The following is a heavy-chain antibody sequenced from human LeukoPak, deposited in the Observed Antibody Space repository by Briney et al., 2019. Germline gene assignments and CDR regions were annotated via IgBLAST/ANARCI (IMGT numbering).Heavy chain of an antibody. CDR2: IYPGDSDT. D-gene: IGHD5-18*01. CDR3: ARVGPGYSYGFDY. Sequence: GESLKISCTGSGYSFTSYWIGWVRQMPGKGLEWMGIIYPGDSDTRYSPSFQGQVTISADKSISTAYLQWSSLRASDTAMYYCARVGPGYSYGFDYWGQGTLVTVSS. J-gene: IGHJ4*02. CDR1: GYSFTSYW. V-gene: IGHV5-51*01.